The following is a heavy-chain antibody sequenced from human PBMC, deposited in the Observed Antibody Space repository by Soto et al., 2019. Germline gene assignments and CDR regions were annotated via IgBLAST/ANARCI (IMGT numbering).Heavy chain of an antibody. CDR2: IIPIFGTA. CDR1: GGTFSSYA. V-gene: IGHV1-69*13. J-gene: IGHJ6*02. Sequence: ASVKVSCKASGGTFSSYAISWVRQAPGQGLEWMGGIIPIFGTANYAQKFQGRVTITADESTSTAYMELSSLRSEDTAVYYCAREFKRITIFGVVITSYYYYGMDVWGQGTTVTVS. D-gene: IGHD3-3*01. CDR3: AREFKRITIFGVVITSYYYYGMDV.